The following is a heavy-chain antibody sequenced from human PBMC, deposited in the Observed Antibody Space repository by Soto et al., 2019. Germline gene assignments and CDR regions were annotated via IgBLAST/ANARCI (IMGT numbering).Heavy chain of an antibody. CDR2: ISYDGSKK. J-gene: IGHJ6*02. V-gene: IGHV3-30*18. D-gene: IGHD3-10*01. CDR1: GFTFTSYG. CDR3: AKTWFGEDNYGMDV. Sequence: LRLSCAASGFTFTSYGLHWVRQAPGKGLEWVAGISYDGSKKYFADSVKGRFTISRDNPRSTLFLDMNSLRGEDTAIYYCAKTWFGEDNYGMDVWGQGTTVTVSS.